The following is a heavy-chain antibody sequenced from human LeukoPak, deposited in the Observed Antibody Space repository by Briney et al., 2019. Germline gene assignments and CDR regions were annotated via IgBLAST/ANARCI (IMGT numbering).Heavy chain of an antibody. D-gene: IGHD3-10*01. CDR3: ARVPSRGLWVGDRRNDY. Sequence: PSETLSLTCAVYGGSFSGYYWSWIRQPPGKGLEWIGEINHSGSTNYNPSLKSRVTISVDTSKNQFSLKLSSVTAADTAVYYCARVPSRGLWVGDRRNDYWGQGTLVTVSS. CDR2: INHSGST. J-gene: IGHJ4*02. CDR1: GGSFSGYY. V-gene: IGHV4-34*01.